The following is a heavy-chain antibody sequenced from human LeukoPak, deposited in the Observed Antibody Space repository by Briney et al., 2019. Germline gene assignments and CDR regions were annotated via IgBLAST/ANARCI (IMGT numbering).Heavy chain of an antibody. CDR3: ARLPGGQLVHYYYYGMDV. Sequence: SETLSLTCTVSGGSISSSSYYWGWIRQPPGKGLEWIGSIYYSGSTHYNPSLKSRVTISVDTSKNQFSLKLSSVTAADTAVYYCARLPGGQLVHYYYYGMDVWGQGTTVTVSS. CDR1: GGSISSSSYY. CDR2: IYYSGST. V-gene: IGHV4-39*01. D-gene: IGHD6-6*01. J-gene: IGHJ6*02.